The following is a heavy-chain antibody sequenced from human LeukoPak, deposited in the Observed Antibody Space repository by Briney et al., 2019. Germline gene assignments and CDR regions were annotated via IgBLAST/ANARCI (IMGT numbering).Heavy chain of an antibody. J-gene: IGHJ4*02. CDR3: ARDPRGYYDSSGYYTWNY. CDR1: GGSISSISYY. V-gene: IGHV4-39*07. Sequence: PSETLSLTCTVSGGSISSISYYWGWIRQPPGKGLEWIGNIYYSGSTYYNPSLKSRVTISVDTSKNQFSLKLRSVTAADTALYYCARDPRGYYDSSGYYTWNYWGQGTLVTVSS. CDR2: IYYSGST. D-gene: IGHD3-22*01.